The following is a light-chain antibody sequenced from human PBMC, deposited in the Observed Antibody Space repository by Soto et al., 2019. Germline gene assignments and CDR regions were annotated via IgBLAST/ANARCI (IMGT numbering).Light chain of an antibody. V-gene: IGLV2-14*01. CDR3: SSYAGSSTYL. J-gene: IGLJ1*01. Sequence: QSALTQPASVSGSPGQSITISCTGTSSDVGSYNFVSWYQHHPGKAPKLIIYEVSNRPSGVSNRFSGSKSGNTASLTISGLQADEEADYYCSSYAGSSTYLFGSGTKVTVL. CDR2: EVS. CDR1: SSDVGSYNF.